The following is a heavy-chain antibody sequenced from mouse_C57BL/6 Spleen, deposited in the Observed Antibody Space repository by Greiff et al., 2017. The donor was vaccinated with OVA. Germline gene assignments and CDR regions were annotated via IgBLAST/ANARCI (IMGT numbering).Heavy chain of an antibody. CDR1: GFTFSDYG. D-gene: IGHD4-1*02. CDR2: ISSGSSTI. CDR3: ASGANWAYAMDY. J-gene: IGHJ4*01. Sequence: EVQVVESGGGLVKPGGSLKLSCAASGFTFSDYGMHWVRQAPEKGLEWVAYISSGSSTIYYADTVKGRFTISRDNAKNTLFLQMTSLRSEDTAMYYCASGANWAYAMDYWGQGTSVTVSS. V-gene: IGHV5-17*01.